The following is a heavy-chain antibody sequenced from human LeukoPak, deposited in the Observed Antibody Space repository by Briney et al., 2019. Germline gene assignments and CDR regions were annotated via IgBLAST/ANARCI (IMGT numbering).Heavy chain of an antibody. CDR2: IYTSGST. CDR1: GGSISSYY. V-gene: IGHV4-4*07. Sequence: SETVSLTCTVSGGSISSYYWSWIRQPAGKGLEWIGRIYTSGSTNYNPSLKSRVTMSVDTSKNQFSLKLSSVTAADTAVYYCASVAATALLYFQHWGQGTLVTVSS. CDR3: ASVAATALLYFQH. J-gene: IGHJ1*01. D-gene: IGHD2-15*01.